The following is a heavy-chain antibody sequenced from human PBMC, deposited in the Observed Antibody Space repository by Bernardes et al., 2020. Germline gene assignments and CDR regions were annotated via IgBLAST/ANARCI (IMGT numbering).Heavy chain of an antibody. CDR1: GGSISSYY. CDR3: ASGKVVTQIDY. D-gene: IGHD2-21*02. CDR2: IYYSGST. V-gene: IGHV4-59*01. J-gene: IGHJ4*02. Sequence: SETLSLTCTVSGGSISSYYWSWIRQPPGKGLEWIGYIYYSGSTNYNPSLKSRVTISVDTSKNQFSLKLSSVTAADTAVYYCASGKVVTQIDYWGQGTLVTVSS.